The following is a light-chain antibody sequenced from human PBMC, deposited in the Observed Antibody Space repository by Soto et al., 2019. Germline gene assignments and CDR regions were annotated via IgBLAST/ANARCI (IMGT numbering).Light chain of an antibody. CDR3: QQRSNWPRWT. Sequence: EIELTQSPATLSLSPGERATLSCRASQSVSSYLAWYQQKPGQAPRLLIYDASNRATGIPARFSGSGSGTDFTLTISSLEPEDFAVYYCQQRSNWPRWTFGQGTKVDI. CDR2: DAS. CDR1: QSVSSY. V-gene: IGKV3-11*01. J-gene: IGKJ1*01.